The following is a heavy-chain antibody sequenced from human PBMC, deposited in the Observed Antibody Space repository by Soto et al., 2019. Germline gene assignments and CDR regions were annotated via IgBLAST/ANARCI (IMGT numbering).Heavy chain of an antibody. CDR2: VYYSGSS. CDR1: GGSITNDNYY. V-gene: IGHV4-30-4*01. D-gene: IGHD3-22*01. Sequence: PSETLSLTCTVSGGSITNDNYYWGWIRQPPGKGLEWIGYVYYSGSSHYNPSLKSRLIISMDTSKDQFSLRLSSVTAAEPAVYYCTATSWGDNSGSPYCGQGALISVPS. CDR3: TATSWGDNSGSPY. J-gene: IGHJ4*02.